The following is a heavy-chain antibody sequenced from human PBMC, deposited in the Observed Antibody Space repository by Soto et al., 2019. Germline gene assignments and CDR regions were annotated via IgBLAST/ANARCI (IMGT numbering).Heavy chain of an antibody. D-gene: IGHD1-1*01. Sequence: GGSLGLSCAVSGFTFSAYWMHWVRQVPGKGLTWVSRISDDGSTATYADSAKGRFVISRDNAKNSLYLEMNTLRVDDSGLYYCARGPRVSSTGTGAHWGRGTLVTVSS. CDR3: ARGPRVSSTGTGAH. CDR1: GFTFSAYW. J-gene: IGHJ4*02. V-gene: IGHV3-74*01. CDR2: ISDDGSTA.